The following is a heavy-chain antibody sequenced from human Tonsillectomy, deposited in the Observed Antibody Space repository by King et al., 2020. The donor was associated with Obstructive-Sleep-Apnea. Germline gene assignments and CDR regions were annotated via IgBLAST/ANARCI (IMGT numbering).Heavy chain of an antibody. CDR1: GYSFISYW. CDR2: IYPGDSDT. V-gene: IGHV5-51*01. CDR3: ARRQWTYYDFWSGYDFDY. Sequence: VQLVESGAEVKKPGESLKISCKGSGYSFISYWIGWVRQRPGKGLEWMGIIYPGDSDTRYSPSFQGQVTISADKSISTAYLQWNSLKASDTAMYYCARRQWTYYDFWSGYDFDYWGQGTLVTVSS. J-gene: IGHJ4*02. D-gene: IGHD3-3*01.